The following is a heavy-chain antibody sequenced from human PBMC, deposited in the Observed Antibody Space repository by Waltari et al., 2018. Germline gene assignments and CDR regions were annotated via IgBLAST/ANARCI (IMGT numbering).Heavy chain of an antibody. Sequence: EVQLVQSGSEVKRPGSTVKISGKVSGYTFTDYYIHWIQQAPGKGLEWMGPVDPENGETQAAEKFQGRVTMTADTSIDTAYIEMSSLRSDGTAVYFCAADPRGGSFDSWGQGSLVTVSS. D-gene: IGHD2-15*01. V-gene: IGHV1-69-2*01. CDR2: VDPENGET. J-gene: IGHJ4*02. CDR1: GYTFTDYY. CDR3: AADPRGGSFDS.